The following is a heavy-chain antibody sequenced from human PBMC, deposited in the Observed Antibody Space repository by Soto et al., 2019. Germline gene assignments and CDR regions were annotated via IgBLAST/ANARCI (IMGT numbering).Heavy chain of an antibody. CDR2: IYHSGST. CDR1: GGSISSSNW. Sequence: SETLSLTCAVSGGSISSSNWWSWVRQPPGKGLEWIGEIYHSGSTNYNPSLKSRVTISVDKSKNQFSLKLSSVTAADTAVYYCASQLYDYVWGSYRGDAFDIWGQGTMVTVSS. J-gene: IGHJ3*02. CDR3: ASQLYDYVWGSYRGDAFDI. D-gene: IGHD3-16*02. V-gene: IGHV4-4*02.